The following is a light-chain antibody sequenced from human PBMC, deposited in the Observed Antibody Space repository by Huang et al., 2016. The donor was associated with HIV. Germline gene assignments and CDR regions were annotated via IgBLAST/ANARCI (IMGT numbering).Light chain of an antibody. J-gene: IGKJ1*01. V-gene: IGKV3-20*01. Sequence: VLTQSPGSLSLSPGDRVTVSCRASQSVDSAYLAWYQHKPGQSPRLLVYGASTRASGVPSMFSGSGSGRDFTLTISRLEPEDFGVYYCHQYGSSMATFGQGTKVDI. CDR1: QSVDSAY. CDR3: HQYGSSMAT. CDR2: GAS.